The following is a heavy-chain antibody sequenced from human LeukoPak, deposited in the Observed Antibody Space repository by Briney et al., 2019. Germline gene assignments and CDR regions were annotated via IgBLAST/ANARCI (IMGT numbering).Heavy chain of an antibody. V-gene: IGHV3-23*01. Sequence: PGGSLRLSCAASGFTFSSYAMSWVRQAPGKGLEWVSAISGSGGSTYYADSVKGQFTISRDNSKNTLYLQMNSLRAEDTAVYYCAKTPLNGYYYDSSGYYSGGPEVDYWGQGTLVTVSS. D-gene: IGHD3-22*01. CDR1: GFTFSSYA. J-gene: IGHJ4*02. CDR2: ISGSGGST. CDR3: AKTPLNGYYYDSSGYYSGGPEVDY.